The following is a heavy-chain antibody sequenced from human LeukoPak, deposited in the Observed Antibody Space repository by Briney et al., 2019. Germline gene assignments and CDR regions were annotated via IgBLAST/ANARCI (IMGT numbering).Heavy chain of an antibody. CDR1: GFIFSSQR. V-gene: IGHV3-7*01. Sequence: GGPRRLSCAASGFIFSSQRMSWVRQALGKGLEWVANRKEDGSEKSYVDSVKGRFTISRDNAKNSLYLQMNSLRAEDTAAYYCARAFSWGQGTLVTVSS. J-gene: IGHJ5*02. CDR3: ARAFS. CDR2: RKEDGSEK. D-gene: IGHD3-16*01.